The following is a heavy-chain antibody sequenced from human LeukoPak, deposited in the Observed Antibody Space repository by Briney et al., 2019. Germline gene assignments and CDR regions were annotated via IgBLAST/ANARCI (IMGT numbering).Heavy chain of an antibody. J-gene: IGHJ4*02. Sequence: ASVKVSCKASGYTFTSYYINWVRQATGQGLEWMGWMNPNSGNTGCAQKFQGRVTMTRNTSISTAYMELSSLRSEDTAVYYCARIIAAARDYWGQGTLVTVSS. D-gene: IGHD6-13*01. CDR3: ARIIAAARDY. V-gene: IGHV1-8*01. CDR1: GYTFTSYY. CDR2: MNPNSGNT.